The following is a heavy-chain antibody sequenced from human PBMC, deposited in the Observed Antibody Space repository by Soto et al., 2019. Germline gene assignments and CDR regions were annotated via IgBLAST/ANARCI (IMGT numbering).Heavy chain of an antibody. V-gene: IGHV4-59*01. CDR3: AREDYYDSSGPYFDY. CDR2: IYYSGST. CDR1: GGSISSYY. J-gene: IGHJ4*02. Sequence: SETLSLTCTVSGGSISSYYWSWIRQHPGKGLEWIGYIYYSGSTNYNPSLKSRVTISVDTSKNQFSLKLSSVTAADTAVYYCAREDYYDSSGPYFDYWGQGTLVTVSS. D-gene: IGHD3-22*01.